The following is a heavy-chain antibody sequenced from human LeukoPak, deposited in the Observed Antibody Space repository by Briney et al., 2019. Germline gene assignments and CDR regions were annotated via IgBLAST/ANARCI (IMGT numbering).Heavy chain of an antibody. D-gene: IGHD2/OR15-2a*01. J-gene: IGHJ4*02. CDR3: TRKGSQWDFLVDY. CDR2: ISGSGGST. V-gene: IGHV3-23*01. CDR1: GFTFSSYG. Sequence: PGGSLRLSCAASGFTFSSYGMSWVRQAPGKGLEWVSAISGSGGSTYYADSVKGRFTISRDNSKNTLYLQMNSLRAEDTAVYYCTRKGSQWDFLVDYWGQGTRVAVSP.